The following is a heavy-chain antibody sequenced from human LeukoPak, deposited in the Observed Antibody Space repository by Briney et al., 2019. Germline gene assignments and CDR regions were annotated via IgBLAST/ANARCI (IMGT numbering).Heavy chain of an antibody. CDR1: GFTFSSYG. Sequence: GGSLRLSCAASGFTFSSYGMHWVRQAPGKGLEWVSSISSSSSYIYYADSVKGRFTISRDNAKNSLYLQMNSLRAEDTAVYYCAREEDYYDSSGYLDYWGQGTLVTVSS. D-gene: IGHD3-22*01. J-gene: IGHJ4*02. CDR2: ISSSSSYI. V-gene: IGHV3-21*01. CDR3: AREEDYYDSSGYLDY.